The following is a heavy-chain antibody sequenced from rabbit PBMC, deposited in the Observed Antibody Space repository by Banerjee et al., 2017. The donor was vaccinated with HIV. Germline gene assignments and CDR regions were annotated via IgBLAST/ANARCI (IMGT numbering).Heavy chain of an antibody. CDR3: ARAQSGAISYGFDL. Sequence: QEQLEESGGGLVKPEGSLTLTCTASGFSFSSDAMCWVRQAPGKGPEWIGYINYDASIYYATWAKGRFTISKTSSTTVTLQMTSLTAADTATYFCARAQSGAISYGFDLWGPGTLVTVS. J-gene: IGHJ4*01. D-gene: IGHD6-1*01. V-gene: IGHV1S45*01. CDR2: INYDASI. CDR1: GFSFSSDA.